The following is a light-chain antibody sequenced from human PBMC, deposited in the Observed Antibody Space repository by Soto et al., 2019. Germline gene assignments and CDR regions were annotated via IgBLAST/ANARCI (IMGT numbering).Light chain of an antibody. CDR2: VGS. J-gene: IGKJ4*01. V-gene: IGKV2-28*01. CDR1: QRLAHSNRCNY. Sequence: DSVMTQSPLSLPVTPGEPACLSCGSSQRLAHSNRCNYVDWYLQKPGQSPQLLIYVGSNRAAGVPDRFSGRGSGTDFTLKISRVAAEDVGVYYCMQALQTPLTFGGGTKVEI. CDR3: MQALQTPLT.